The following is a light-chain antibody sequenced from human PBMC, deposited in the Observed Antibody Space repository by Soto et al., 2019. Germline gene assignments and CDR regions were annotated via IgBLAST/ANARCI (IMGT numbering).Light chain of an antibody. CDR2: KAS. V-gene: IGKV1-5*03. J-gene: IGKJ1*01. CDR3: QQYNSYSWT. CDR1: QSISTW. Sequence: DIQMTQSPSTLSVSVGDRVTITCRASQSISTWLAWYQQKPGKAPNLLIYKASSLESGVPSRFSGSGSGTEFTLNISSLQPDDSATYYCQQYNSYSWTFGQGTKVDIK.